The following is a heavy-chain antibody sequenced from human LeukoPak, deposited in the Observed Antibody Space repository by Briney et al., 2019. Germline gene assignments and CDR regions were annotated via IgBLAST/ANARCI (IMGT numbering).Heavy chain of an antibody. CDR2: IYYSGST. D-gene: IGHD5-24*01. Sequence: TSETLSLTCTVSGGSISSYYWSWIRQPPGKGLEWIGYIYYSGSTNYNPSLKSRVTISVDTSKNQFSLKLSSVTAADTAVYYCARANLGGGYNNRYGMDVWGQGTTVSVSS. CDR1: GGSISSYY. CDR3: ARANLGGGYNNRYGMDV. J-gene: IGHJ6*02. V-gene: IGHV4-59*01.